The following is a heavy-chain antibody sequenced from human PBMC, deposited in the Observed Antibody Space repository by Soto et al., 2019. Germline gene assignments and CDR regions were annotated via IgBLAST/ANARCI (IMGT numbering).Heavy chain of an antibody. D-gene: IGHD4-17*01. CDR1: SGPDRSHN. CDR3: VRQGIDYLHGLVDV. J-gene: IGHJ6*02. V-gene: IGHV4-59*08. Sequence: QVQLQQSGPRLVKPSETLSLTCTVSSGPDRSHNWGWIRQPPGRGLECLGYFYYTGDTAYNPSLRGRVTISADTSTNDISLTLNSVTAADSAVYYCVRQGIDYLHGLVDVWGQGTTVSVSS. CDR2: FYYTGDT.